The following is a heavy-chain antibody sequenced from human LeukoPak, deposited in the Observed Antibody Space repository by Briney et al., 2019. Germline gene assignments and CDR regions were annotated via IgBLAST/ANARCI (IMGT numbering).Heavy chain of an antibody. CDR3: AKSGRYYYYGVDV. V-gene: IGHV3-23*01. CDR2: ISFSGGSS. Sequence: GGSLRLSCAASGFTFSTSPMSWLRQAPGKGLEWVSGISFSGGSSYYTDSVKGRFTISRDNSKNTLYLQMSSLRAEDTALYYCAKSGRYYYYGVDVWGQGATVTVSS. CDR1: GFTFSTSP. J-gene: IGHJ6*02. D-gene: IGHD6-25*01.